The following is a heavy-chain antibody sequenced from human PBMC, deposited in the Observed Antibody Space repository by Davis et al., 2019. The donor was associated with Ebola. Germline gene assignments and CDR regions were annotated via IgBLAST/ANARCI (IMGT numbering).Heavy chain of an antibody. V-gene: IGHV3-66*01. Sequence: GGSLRLSCAASGLNVKGNYMTWVRQPPGKGLDWVSVIYPGGSSFYAGSVTGRFTISRDSSKNTLHLQMNSLRVADTAVYYCATFTVGIRGPIYWGQGALVTVSS. CDR2: IYPGGSS. CDR1: GLNVKGNY. J-gene: IGHJ4*02. CDR3: ATFTVGIRGPIY. D-gene: IGHD1-26*01.